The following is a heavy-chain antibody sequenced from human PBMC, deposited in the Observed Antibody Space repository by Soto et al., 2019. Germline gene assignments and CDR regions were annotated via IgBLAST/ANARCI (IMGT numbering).Heavy chain of an antibody. J-gene: IGHJ4*02. D-gene: IGHD2-15*01. CDR2: SSYGGVT. CDR1: GGSIRDYY. CDR3: AIARKATYIAGGFDS. Sequence: QVQLQESGPGLVKPSETLSLTCSVSGGSIRDYYWSWSRQSPEKGLEYISYSSYGGVTNINAALNGRVTMSIDTSKNLFSLKATSLTAADTAVYYCAIARKATYIAGGFDSWGQGTLVTVSS. V-gene: IGHV4-59*08.